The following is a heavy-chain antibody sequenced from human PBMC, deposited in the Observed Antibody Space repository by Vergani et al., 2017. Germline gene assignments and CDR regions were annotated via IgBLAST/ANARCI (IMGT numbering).Heavy chain of an antibody. CDR1: GGSISSGSYY. CDR3: ARARSDSYGYYPIFDY. Sequence: QVQLQESGPGLVKPSQTLSLTCTVSGGSISSGSYYWSWIRQPAGKGLEWIGRVYASGSTNYNPSLKSRVTISVDTSKNQFSLNLSSVTAADTAVYYCARARSDSYGYYPIFDYWGQGTLVSVSS. J-gene: IGHJ4*02. D-gene: IGHD5-18*01. CDR2: VYASGST. V-gene: IGHV4-61*02.